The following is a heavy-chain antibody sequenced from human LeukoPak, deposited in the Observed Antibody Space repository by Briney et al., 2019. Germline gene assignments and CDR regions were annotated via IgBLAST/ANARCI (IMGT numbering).Heavy chain of an antibody. CDR1: GGSIRSYY. CDR3: ARASIAARQLDY. J-gene: IGHJ4*02. V-gene: IGHV4-4*07. Sequence: PSETLSLTCTVSGGSIRSYYWSWIREPAGKGLEWSGRIYTSGSTNYNPSLKSRVTMSVDTSKNQFSLKLSSVTAADTVVYYCARASIAARQLDYWGQGTLVTVSS. CDR2: IYTSGST. D-gene: IGHD6-6*01.